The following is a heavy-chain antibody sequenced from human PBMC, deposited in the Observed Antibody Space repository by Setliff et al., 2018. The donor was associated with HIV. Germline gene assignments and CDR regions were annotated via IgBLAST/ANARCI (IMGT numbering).Heavy chain of an antibody. V-gene: IGHV4-34*01. CDR1: GGSFSGSY. D-gene: IGHD6-19*01. J-gene: IGHJ6*03. Sequence: SETLSLTCAVYGGSFSGSYWSWIRQPPGKGLEWIGEINHSGSTNYNPSLKSRVTISVDTYKNQSSLKLTSVTAADTAVYYCAKGVAGLQYYYYYMDVWGKGTTVTVSS. CDR3: AKGVAGLQYYYYYMDV. CDR2: INHSGST.